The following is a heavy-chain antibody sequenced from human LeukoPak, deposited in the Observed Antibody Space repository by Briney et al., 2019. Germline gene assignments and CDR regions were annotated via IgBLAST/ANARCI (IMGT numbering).Heavy chain of an antibody. J-gene: IGHJ4*02. V-gene: IGHV3-21*01. Sequence: TGGSLRLSCAASGFTFSSYSMNWVRQAPGKGLEWVSSISSSSSYIYYADSVKGRFTISRDNAKNSLYPQMNSLRAEDTAVYYCARERGYSYGHFFDYWGQGTLVTVSS. D-gene: IGHD5-18*01. CDR1: GFTFSSYS. CDR3: ARERGYSYGHFFDY. CDR2: ISSSSSYI.